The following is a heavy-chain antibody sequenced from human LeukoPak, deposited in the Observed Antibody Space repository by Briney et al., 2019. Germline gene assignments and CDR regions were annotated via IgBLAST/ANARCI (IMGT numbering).Heavy chain of an antibody. J-gene: IGHJ4*02. CDR2: MYYTGAT. Sequence: PSETLSLTCVVYGGSFSGYYWSWIRQPPGKGLEWIGDMYYTGATYYNLSLKSRVTMSVDTSKNQFSLELTSMTAADTAIYYCARRGSSGWYQAFDLWGQGTLVTVSS. D-gene: IGHD6-19*01. CDR1: GGSFSGYY. CDR3: ARRGSSGWYQAFDL. V-gene: IGHV4-34*01.